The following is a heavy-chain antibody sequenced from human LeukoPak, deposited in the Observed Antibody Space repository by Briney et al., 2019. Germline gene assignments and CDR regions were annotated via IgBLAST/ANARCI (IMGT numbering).Heavy chain of an antibody. CDR2: SNSYNGNI. CDR3: ARVSLRQVDFDY. Sequence: ASVKVSCKASGYTFTNYGISWVRQARGQGLEGMGWSNSYNGNINYAQKFQGRVTVTTDTSTSTASMDLWSLKPDDRAVYFCARVSLRQVDFDYWGQGTLVTVSS. D-gene: IGHD5/OR15-5a*01. V-gene: IGHV1-18*01. J-gene: IGHJ4*02. CDR1: GYTFTNYG.